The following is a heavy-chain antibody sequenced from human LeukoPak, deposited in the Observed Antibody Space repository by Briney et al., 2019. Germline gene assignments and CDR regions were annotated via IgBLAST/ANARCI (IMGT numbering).Heavy chain of an antibody. D-gene: IGHD3-10*01. Sequence: SETLSLTCTVSGGSISSYYWSWIRQPAGKGLEWIGRIYTSGSTNYNPSLKSRVTMSVDTSKNQFSLKLSPVTAADTAVYYCARERLLRFGELSENWFDPWGQGTLVTVSS. CDR2: IYTSGST. V-gene: IGHV4-4*07. CDR3: ARERLLRFGELSENWFDP. CDR1: GGSISSYY. J-gene: IGHJ5*02.